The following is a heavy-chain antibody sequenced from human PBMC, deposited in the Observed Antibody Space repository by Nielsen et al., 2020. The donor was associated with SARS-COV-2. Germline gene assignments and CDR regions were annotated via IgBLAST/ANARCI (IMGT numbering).Heavy chain of an antibody. CDR2: IYYSGST. Sequence: SETLSLTCTVSGGSINSYYWSWIRQPPGKGLEWIGYIYYSGSTYYNPSLKSRVTISVDTSKNQFSLRLTSVTAADTAVYFCARDLDGLVDTLVANWFDPWGQGILVTVST. D-gene: IGHD5-18*01. V-gene: IGHV4-59*12. J-gene: IGHJ5*02. CDR3: ARDLDGLVDTLVANWFDP. CDR1: GGSINSYY.